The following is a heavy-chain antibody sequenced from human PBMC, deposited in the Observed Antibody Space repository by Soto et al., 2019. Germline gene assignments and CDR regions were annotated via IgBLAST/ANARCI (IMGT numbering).Heavy chain of an antibody. CDR3: ARDRPGITIFGVVLWRTYYGMDV. V-gene: IGHV4-30-4*01. J-gene: IGHJ6*02. D-gene: IGHD3-3*01. CDR1: GGSISSGYYY. Sequence: NPSETLSLTCSVSGGSISSGYYYWSWIRQPPGKGLEWIGNIYYSGNTYYNPSLKSRLIISIDTSKNQFSLQLNSVTPEDTAVYYCARDRPGITIFGVVLWRTYYGMDVWGQGTTVTVSS. CDR2: IYYSGNT.